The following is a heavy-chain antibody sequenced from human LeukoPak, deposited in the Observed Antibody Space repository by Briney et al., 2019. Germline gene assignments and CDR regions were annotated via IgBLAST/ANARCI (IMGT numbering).Heavy chain of an antibody. CDR1: GYTFTSYD. CDR3: AGYPYGYYYYGMDV. J-gene: IGHJ6*04. Sequence: RGASVKVSCKASGYTFTSYDINWVRQATGQGLEWMGWIIPIFGTANYAQKFQGRVTITADESTSTAYMELSSLRSEDTAVYYCAGYPYGYYYYGMDVWGKGTTVTISS. CDR2: IIPIFGTA. V-gene: IGHV1-69*13. D-gene: IGHD5-18*01.